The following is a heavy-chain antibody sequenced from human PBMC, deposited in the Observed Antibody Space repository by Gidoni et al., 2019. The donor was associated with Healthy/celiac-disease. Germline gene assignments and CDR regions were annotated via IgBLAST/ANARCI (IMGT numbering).Heavy chain of an antibody. J-gene: IGHJ6*02. CDR1: GGSFIGYY. CDR2: INHSGST. V-gene: IGHV4-34*01. D-gene: IGHD6-6*01. Sequence: QVQLQQWGAGLLKPSETLSLTCAVYGGSFIGYYWSWIRQPPGKGLEWIGEINHSGSTNYNPSLKSRVTISVDTSKNQFSLKLSSVTAADTAVYYCASPKVKYSSSRSYGMDVWGQGTTVTVSS. CDR3: ASPKVKYSSSRSYGMDV.